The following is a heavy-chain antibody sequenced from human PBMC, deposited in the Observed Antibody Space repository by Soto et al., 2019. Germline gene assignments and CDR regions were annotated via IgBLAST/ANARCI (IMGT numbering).Heavy chain of an antibody. Sequence: SETLSLTCTVPGGSISSSSYYWGWIRQPPGKGLEWIGSIYYSGSTYYNPSLKSRVTISVDTSKNQFSLKLSSVTAADTAVYYCARRRGFTSSSGSNYFDYWGQGTLVTVSS. CDR2: IYYSGST. D-gene: IGHD6-6*01. V-gene: IGHV4-39*01. J-gene: IGHJ4*02. CDR1: GGSISSSSYY. CDR3: ARRRGFTSSSGSNYFDY.